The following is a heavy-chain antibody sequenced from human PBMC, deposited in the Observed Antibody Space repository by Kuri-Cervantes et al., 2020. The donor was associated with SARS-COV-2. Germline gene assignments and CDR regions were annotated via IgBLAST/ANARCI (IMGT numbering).Heavy chain of an antibody. V-gene: IGHV3-48*01. J-gene: IGHJ6*03. D-gene: IGHD4-11*01. CDR1: GFTFSSYI. Sequence: ESLKISSAASGFTFSSYIMNWVRQAPGKGLEWVSYISSSSSTIYYAESVKGRFTISRDNAKNSLYLQMNSLRAEDTAVYYCARDHYTYYYYMDVWGKGTTVTVSS. CDR2: ISSSSSTI. CDR3: ARDHYTYYYYMDV.